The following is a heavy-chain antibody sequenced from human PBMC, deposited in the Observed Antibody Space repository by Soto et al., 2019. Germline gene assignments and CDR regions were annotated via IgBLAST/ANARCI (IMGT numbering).Heavy chain of an antibody. V-gene: IGHV3-9*01. D-gene: IGHD6-19*01. Sequence: EVQLVESGGGLVQPGRSLRLSCAASGFTFDDYAIHWVRQAPGKGLEWVSGISWNSGVLGYADSVKGRFTISRDNAKNSLYLQMNSLRTEDTALYYCAKDHRGWFGSFDYWGQGSLVTVSS. J-gene: IGHJ4*02. CDR3: AKDHRGWFGSFDY. CDR1: GFTFDDYA. CDR2: ISWNSGVL.